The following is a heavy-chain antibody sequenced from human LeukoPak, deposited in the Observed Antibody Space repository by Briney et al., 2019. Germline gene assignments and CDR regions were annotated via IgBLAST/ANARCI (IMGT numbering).Heavy chain of an antibody. CDR1: GFTLSSYV. CDR3: ARGLEDFASRSGGYYYGMDV. V-gene: IGHV3-33*01. CDR2: IWYDGSNM. Sequence: PGRSLRLSCAASGFTLSSYVMHWVRQAPGKGLEWVVVIWYDGSNMYYADSVKGRFTISRDNSKNTLYLQMNSLRAEDTAVYYCARGLEDFASRSGGYYYGMDVWGQGTTVTVSS. D-gene: IGHD3-22*01. J-gene: IGHJ6*02.